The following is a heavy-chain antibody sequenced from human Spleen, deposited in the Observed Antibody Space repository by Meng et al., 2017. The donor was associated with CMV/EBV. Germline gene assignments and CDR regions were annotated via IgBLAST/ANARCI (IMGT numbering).Heavy chain of an antibody. V-gene: IGHV1-2*06. CDR1: GYTFTGYY. CDR3: ARHYYDILTGYDALYY. J-gene: IGHJ4*02. CDR2: INPNSGGT. Sequence: QVQLVQSRAEVKKPGAAVKVSCKASGYTFTGYYMHWVRQAPGQGLEWMGRINPNSGGTNYAQKFQGRVTMTRDTSISTAYMELSRLRSDDTAVYYCARHYYDILTGYDALYYWGQGTLVTVSS. D-gene: IGHD3-9*01.